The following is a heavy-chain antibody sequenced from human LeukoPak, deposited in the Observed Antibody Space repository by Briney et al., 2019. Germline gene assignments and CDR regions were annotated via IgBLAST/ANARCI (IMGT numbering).Heavy chain of an antibody. CDR3: ARDLHCSGGTCYSYSSHRNWFDS. CDR1: GFTFSSFA. D-gene: IGHD2-15*01. J-gene: IGHJ5*01. CDR2: ILYDGSNK. V-gene: IGHV3-30*04. Sequence: ATSLSLSCAASGFTFSSFAMQWDRQAPGRGLEWVAVILYDGSNKYYTDSVKGRFTISRDNSKNTMYLQVNSLRVDDTAVYYCARDLHCSGGTCYSYSSHRNWFDSWGQGTLVTVSS.